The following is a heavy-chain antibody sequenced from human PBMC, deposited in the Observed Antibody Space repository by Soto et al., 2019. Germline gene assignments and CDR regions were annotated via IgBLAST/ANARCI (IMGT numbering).Heavy chain of an antibody. CDR2: ISGSGGST. CDR3: AKTGGYCSGGSCNSYYYGMDV. D-gene: IGHD2-15*01. V-gene: IGHV3-23*01. CDR1: GFTFSSYA. Sequence: EVQLLESGGGLVQPGGSLRLSCAASGFTFSSYAMSWVRQAPGKGLEWVSAISGSGGSTYYADSVKGRFTISGDNSTNTLYLEMNSLRAEDTAVYYCAKTGGYCSGGSCNSYYYGMDVWGQGTTVTVSS. J-gene: IGHJ6*02.